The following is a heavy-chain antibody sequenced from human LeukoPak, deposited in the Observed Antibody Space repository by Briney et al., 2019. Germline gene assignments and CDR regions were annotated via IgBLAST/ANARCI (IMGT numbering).Heavy chain of an antibody. CDR1: GYTFTGYY. CDR3: AREAAKKYVKPIQYPRRANPYYFDY. J-gene: IGHJ4*02. CDR2: INPNSGGT. V-gene: IGHV1-2*02. D-gene: IGHD5-24*01. Sequence: ASVKVSCKASGYTFTGYYMHWVRQAPGQGLEWMGWINPNSGGTNYAQKFQGRVTMTRDTSISTAYMELSRLRSDDTAVYYCAREAAKKYVKPIQYPRRANPYYFDYWGQGTLVTVSS.